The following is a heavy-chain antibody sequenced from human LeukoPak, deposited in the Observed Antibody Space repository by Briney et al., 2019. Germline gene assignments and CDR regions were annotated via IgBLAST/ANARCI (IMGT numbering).Heavy chain of an antibody. Sequence: PGRSLRLTCAASGFTFSSYGMHWVRQAPGKGLEWVAVISYDGSNKYYADSVKGRFTISRDNSKNTLYLQMNSLRAEDTAVYYCAQGDGYNYFNYWGQGTLVTVSS. CDR1: GFTFSSYG. J-gene: IGHJ4*02. CDR3: AQGDGYNYFNY. CDR2: ISYDGSNK. D-gene: IGHD5-24*01. V-gene: IGHV3-30*03.